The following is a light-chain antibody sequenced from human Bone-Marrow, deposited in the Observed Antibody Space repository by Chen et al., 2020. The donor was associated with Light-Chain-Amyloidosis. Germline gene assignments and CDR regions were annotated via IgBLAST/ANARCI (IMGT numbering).Light chain of an antibody. CDR3: QVWDRSSDRPV. CDR1: NIGSTS. J-gene: IGLJ3*02. CDR2: DDS. Sequence: SCVLTQPSSVSVAPGQTATIACGGNNIGSTSVHWYQQTPGQAPLLVVYDDSDRPSGIPERLSGSNSGNTANLTISRVEAGDEADYYCQVWDRSSDRPVFGGGTKLTVL. V-gene: IGLV3-21*02.